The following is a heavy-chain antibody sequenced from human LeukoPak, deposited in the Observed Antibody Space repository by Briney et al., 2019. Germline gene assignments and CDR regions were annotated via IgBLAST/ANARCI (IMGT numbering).Heavy chain of an antibody. CDR2: INHSGST. D-gene: IGHD3-3*01. CDR3: ARRYYDFWSGYQYYFDY. V-gene: IGHV4-34*01. Sequence: SETLSLTCTVSGGSISGYYWSWIRQPPGKGLEWIGEINHSGSTNYNPSLKSRVTISVDTSKNQFSLKLSSVTAADTAVYYCARRYYDFWSGYQYYFDYWGQGTLVTVSS. CDR1: GGSISGYY. J-gene: IGHJ4*02.